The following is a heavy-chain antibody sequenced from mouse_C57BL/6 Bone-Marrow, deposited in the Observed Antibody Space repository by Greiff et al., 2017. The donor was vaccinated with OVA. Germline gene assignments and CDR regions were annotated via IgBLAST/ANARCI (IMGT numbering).Heavy chain of an antibody. D-gene: IGHD2-2*01. J-gene: IGHJ1*03. V-gene: IGHV1-54*01. CDR3: ARWGYDGEGWYFDV. CDR1: GYAFTNYL. Sequence: QVQLQQSGAELVRPGTSVKVSCKASGYAFTNYLIEWVKQRPGQGLEWIGVINPGSGGTNYNEKFKGKATLTADKSSSTAYMQLSSLTSEDSAVYFCARWGYDGEGWYFDVWGTGTTVTVSS. CDR2: INPGSGGT.